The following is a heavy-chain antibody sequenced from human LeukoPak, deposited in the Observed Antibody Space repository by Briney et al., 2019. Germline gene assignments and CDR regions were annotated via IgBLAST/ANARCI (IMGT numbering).Heavy chain of an antibody. J-gene: IGHJ4*02. D-gene: IGHD4-17*01. V-gene: IGHV3-23*01. Sequence: GGSLRLSCAASGFTVSSNYMSWVRQAPGKGLEWVSVISGSGDTTNYADSVMGRFTISRDNSKNTLYLQMNSLRAEDTAVYYCAKAPFTYGDYDLGYWGQGTLVTVSS. CDR1: GFTVSSNY. CDR3: AKAPFTYGDYDLGY. CDR2: ISGSGDTT.